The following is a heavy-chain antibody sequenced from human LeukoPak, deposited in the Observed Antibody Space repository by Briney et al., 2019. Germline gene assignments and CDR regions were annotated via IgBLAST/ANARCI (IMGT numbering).Heavy chain of an antibody. CDR1: GFSFSGRW. Sequence: PGGSLRLSCVASGFSFSGRWMHWVRQAPGKGLEWVSVISGSGGTTYYADSVKGRFTTSRDNSKKTLYLQMNSLGAEDTAVYYCAKSIEGVVRGTYYYYSYMDVWGKGTTVTVSS. J-gene: IGHJ6*03. CDR3: AKSIEGVVRGTYYYYSYMDV. CDR2: ISGSGGTT. D-gene: IGHD3-3*01. V-gene: IGHV3-23*01.